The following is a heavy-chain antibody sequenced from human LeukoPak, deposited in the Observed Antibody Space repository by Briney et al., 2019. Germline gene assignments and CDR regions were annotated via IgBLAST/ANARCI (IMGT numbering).Heavy chain of an antibody. CDR3: ARDDNYYYYMDV. CDR1: GFTFSSYA. D-gene: IGHD3-9*01. V-gene: IGHV3-30*01. CDR2: ISYDGSNK. Sequence: GGSLRLSCAASGFTFSSYAMPWVRQAPGKGLEWVAVISYDGSNKYYADSVKGRFTISRDNSKNTLYLQMNSLRAEDTAVYYCARDDNYYYYMDVWGKGTTVTVSS. J-gene: IGHJ6*03.